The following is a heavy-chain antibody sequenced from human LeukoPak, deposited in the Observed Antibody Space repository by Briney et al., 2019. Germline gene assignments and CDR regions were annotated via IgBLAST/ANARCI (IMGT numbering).Heavy chain of an antibody. D-gene: IGHD6-19*01. CDR2: ISGGGEST. J-gene: IGHJ4*02. CDR3: AKGKYSSGGVPDY. Sequence: GGSLRLSCAASGFTFNTNTMNWVRQAPGKGLEWVSSISGGGESTYYADSVKGRFTVSRDNSKNTLYLQINSLRGEDTAVYYCAKGKYSSGGVPDYWGQGTLVTVSS. V-gene: IGHV3-23*01. CDR1: GFTFNTNT.